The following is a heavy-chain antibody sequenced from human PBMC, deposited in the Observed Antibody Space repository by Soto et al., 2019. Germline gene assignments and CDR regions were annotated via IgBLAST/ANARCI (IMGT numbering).Heavy chain of an antibody. CDR3: ARYRAVAGSYYFDY. CDR1: GGSISSSSYY. D-gene: IGHD6-19*01. J-gene: IGHJ4*02. Sequence: PSETLSLTCTVSGGSISSSSYYWGWIRQPPGKGLEWIGSIYYSGSTYYNPSLKSRVTISVDTSKNQFSLKLSSVTAADTAVYYCARYRAVAGSYYFDYWGQGTLVTVSS. V-gene: IGHV4-39*01. CDR2: IYYSGST.